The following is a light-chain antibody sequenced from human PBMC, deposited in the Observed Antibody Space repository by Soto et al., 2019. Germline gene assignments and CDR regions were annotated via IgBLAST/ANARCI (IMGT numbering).Light chain of an antibody. CDR1: SSDVGGYNY. CDR2: EVS. CDR3: RSYTSSSTDVV. J-gene: IGLJ2*01. Sequence: QSVLTQPASVSGSPGQSITISCTGTSSDVGGYNYVSWYQQHPGKAPKLMIYEVSHRPSGVSNRFSGSKSGSTASLTISGLQAEDEADYYCRSYTSSSTDVVFGGGTKLTVL. V-gene: IGLV2-14*01.